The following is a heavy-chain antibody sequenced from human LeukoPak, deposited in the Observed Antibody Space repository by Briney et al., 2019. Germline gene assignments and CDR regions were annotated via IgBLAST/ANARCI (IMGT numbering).Heavy chain of an antibody. V-gene: IGHV3-48*01. J-gene: IGHJ4*02. Sequence: GGSLRLSCAASGFAFSSYSMNWVRQAPGKGLEWVSYISSSSSTTYYADSVKGRFTISRDNSKNTLYLQMNSLRAEDTAVYYCAKVGSYCSSTSCYSPPVDYWGQGTLVTVFS. CDR3: AKVGSYCSSTSCYSPPVDY. CDR1: GFAFSSYS. CDR2: ISSSSSTT. D-gene: IGHD2-2*01.